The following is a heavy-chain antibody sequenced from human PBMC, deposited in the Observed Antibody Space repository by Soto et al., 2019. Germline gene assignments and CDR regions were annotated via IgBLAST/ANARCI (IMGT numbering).Heavy chain of an antibody. Sequence: SETLSLTCTLSGCSISSSNYYWCWIRQPPGKGLEWIGSIYYSGSTYYNPSLKSRVTISVDTSKNQFSLKLSSVTAADTAVYYCATQEVGGSYVYTFDPWGQGTLVTVS. CDR1: GCSISSSNYY. CDR2: IYYSGST. D-gene: IGHD1-26*01. J-gene: IGHJ5*02. V-gene: IGHV4-39*01. CDR3: ATQEVGGSYVYTFDP.